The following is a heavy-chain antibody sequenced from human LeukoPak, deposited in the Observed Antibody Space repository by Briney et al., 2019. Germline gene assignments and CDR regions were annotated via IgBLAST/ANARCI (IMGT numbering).Heavy chain of an antibody. CDR2: IDWDDGK. CDR1: GFSLSTSGMR. V-gene: IGHV2-70*04. D-gene: IGHD4-11*01. J-gene: IGHJ4*02. Sequence: SGPTLVNPTQTLTLTCTFSGFSLSTSGMRVSWIRRPPGKALEWLARIDWDDGKFYSTSLKTRLTISKDTSKNQVVLTMTNMDPVDTATYYCARTRYDYSNYRENWGQGTLVTVSS. CDR3: ARTRYDYSNYREN.